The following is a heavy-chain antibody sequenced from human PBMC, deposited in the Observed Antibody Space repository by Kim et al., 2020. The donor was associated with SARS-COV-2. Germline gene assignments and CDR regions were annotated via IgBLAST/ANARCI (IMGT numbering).Heavy chain of an antibody. CDR3: AKNEATITVSWFDY. D-gene: IGHD5-12*01. Sequence: GGSLRLSCEASGFTFRNYDMHWVRQAPGKGLEWVSSISGGSHNTYYAASVEGRFTISRDNSKNTLYLQMNSLRAEDTAIYYCAKNEATITVSWFDYWGQGTLVTASS. J-gene: IGHJ4*02. CDR1: GFTFRNYD. V-gene: IGHV3-23*01. CDR2: ISGGSHNT.